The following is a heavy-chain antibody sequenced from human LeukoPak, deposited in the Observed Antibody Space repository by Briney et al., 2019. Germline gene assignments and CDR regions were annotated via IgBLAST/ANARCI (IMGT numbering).Heavy chain of an antibody. CDR3: ARDPSYGDDAFDI. D-gene: IGHD4-17*01. CDR1: GGSISSYY. V-gene: IGHV4-59*01. CDR2: IYYSGST. Sequence: PSGTLSLTCTVSGGSISSYYWSWIRQPPGKGLEWIGYIYYSGSTNYNPSLKSRVTISVDTSKNQFSLKLSSVTAADTAVYYCARDPSYGDDAFDIWGQGTMVTVSS. J-gene: IGHJ3*02.